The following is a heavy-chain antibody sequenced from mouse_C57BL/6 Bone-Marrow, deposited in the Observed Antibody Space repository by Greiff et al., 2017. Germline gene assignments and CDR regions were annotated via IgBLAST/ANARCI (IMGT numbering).Heavy chain of an antibody. CDR3: ARGTAQAPYYFDY. D-gene: IGHD3-2*02. CDR1: GYTFTSYW. CDR2: IDPSDSET. J-gene: IGHJ2*01. Sequence: VQLQQPGAELVRPGSSVKLSCKASGYTFTSYWMHWVKQRPIQGLEWIGNIDPSDSETHYNQKFKDKATLTVDKSSSTAYMQLSSLTSEDSAVYYCARGTAQAPYYFDYWGQGTTLTVSS. V-gene: IGHV1-52*01.